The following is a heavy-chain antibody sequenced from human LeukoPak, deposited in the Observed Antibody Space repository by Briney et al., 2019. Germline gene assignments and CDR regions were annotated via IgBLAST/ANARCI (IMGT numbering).Heavy chain of an antibody. CDR3: ARAGPYYYDSSGYYNEA. CDR1: GGSISDYY. D-gene: IGHD3-22*01. CDR2: ISHSGNT. J-gene: IGHJ4*02. V-gene: IGHV4-59*01. Sequence: SETLSLTCIVSGGSISDYYWNWIRQPPGKGLEWIGYISHSGNTNYNPSLKRRLTISVDTSKNHFSLKLSSVTAADTAVYYCARAGPYYYDSSGYYNEAWGQGTLVTVSS.